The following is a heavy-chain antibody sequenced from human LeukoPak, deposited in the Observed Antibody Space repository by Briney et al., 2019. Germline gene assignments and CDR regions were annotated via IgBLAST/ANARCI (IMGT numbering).Heavy chain of an antibody. D-gene: IGHD5-12*01. CDR3: ARDRTAYSYGTLFDY. J-gene: IGHJ4*02. Sequence: GGSLRLSCASTFTFSIYGMHWVRQAPGKGLEWVAFIQYDGTNKYYADSVKGRFTISRDNSRNTLYLQMNSLRAEDTAVYYCARDRTAYSYGTLFDYWGQGTLVTASS. CDR2: IQYDGTNK. CDR1: TFTFSIYG. V-gene: IGHV3-30*02.